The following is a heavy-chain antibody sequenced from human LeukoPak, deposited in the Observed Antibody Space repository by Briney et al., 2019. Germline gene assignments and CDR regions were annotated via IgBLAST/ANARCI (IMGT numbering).Heavy chain of an antibody. CDR2: IIPIFGIA. J-gene: IGHJ5*02. CDR1: GGTFSSYA. CDR3: ARDHWEVGATTPWCDP. V-gene: IGHV1-69*13. Sequence: SVKVSCKASGGTFSSYAISWVRQAPGQGLEWMGGIIPIFGIANYAQKFQGRATITADESSSTDYMDLSSLRAEDTDVYYCARDHWEVGATTPWCDPWGQGTLVTVSS. D-gene: IGHD1-26*01.